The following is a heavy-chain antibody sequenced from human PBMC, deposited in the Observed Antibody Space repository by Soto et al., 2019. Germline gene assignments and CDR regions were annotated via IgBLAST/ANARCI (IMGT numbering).Heavy chain of an antibody. CDR3: ARLVYSGLGSKYFYYMDV. J-gene: IGHJ6*03. D-gene: IGHD6-19*01. CDR2: IYFSGKS. Sequence: QVQLQESGPGLLRPSETLSLTCTVSGGSVRSSRYYWGWIRQPPGKGLECIGTIYFSGKSYYNPSLKSRVTISVDTSKNPFSLEVSSVAAADTATYYCARLVYSGLGSKYFYYMDVWGKGTTVTVSS. CDR1: GGSVRSSRYY. V-gene: IGHV4-39*01.